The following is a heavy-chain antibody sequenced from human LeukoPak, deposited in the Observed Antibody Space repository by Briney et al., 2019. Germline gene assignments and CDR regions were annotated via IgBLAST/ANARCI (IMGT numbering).Heavy chain of an antibody. Sequence: ASVKVSCKASGYTFTSYGISWVRQAPRQGLEWMGWISAYNGNTNYAQKLQGRVTMTTDTSTSTAYMELRSLRSDDTAVYCCARGGVDTAMVSLSDYYYYYMDVWGKGTTVTVSS. V-gene: IGHV1-18*01. CDR2: ISAYNGNT. J-gene: IGHJ6*03. D-gene: IGHD5-18*01. CDR3: ARGGVDTAMVSLSDYYYYYMDV. CDR1: GYTFTSYG.